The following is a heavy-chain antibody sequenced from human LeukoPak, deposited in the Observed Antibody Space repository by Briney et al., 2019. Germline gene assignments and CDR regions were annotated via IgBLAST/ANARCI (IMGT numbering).Heavy chain of an antibody. D-gene: IGHD3-22*01. CDR1: GHTFTSSD. CDR2: MNPNSANT. J-gene: IGHJ4*02. CDR3: ARAISYYDSSGYYVYYFDS. V-gene: IGHV1-8*01. Sequence: GASVKVSCTASGHTFTSSDINWVRQATGQGLEWMGWMNPNSANTGYAQKVQGRVTMTRDTSINTAYMVLSSLRSEDTAVYYCARAISYYDSSGYYVYYFDSWGQGTLVTVSS.